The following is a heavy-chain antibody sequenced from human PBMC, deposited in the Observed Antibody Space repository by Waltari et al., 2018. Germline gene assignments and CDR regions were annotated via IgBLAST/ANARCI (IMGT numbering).Heavy chain of an antibody. CDR1: GYAFTDYW. J-gene: IGHJ6*02. Sequence: EVQLAQSGAEVKKPGESLKISCKGSGYAFTDYWIGWVRQMPRKGLEWIGIIYPGDSDTRYSPSFQGQVTISADKSINIAYLQWGGLKASDTAIYYCARKSHGMDVWGQGTAVTVSS. CDR3: ARKSHGMDV. CDR2: IYPGDSDT. V-gene: IGHV5-51*01.